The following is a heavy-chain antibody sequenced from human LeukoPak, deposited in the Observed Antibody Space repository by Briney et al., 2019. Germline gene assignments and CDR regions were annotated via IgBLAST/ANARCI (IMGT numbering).Heavy chain of an antibody. Sequence: SETLSLTCTVSGGSISSYYWSWIRQPPGKGLEWIGYIYYSGSTNYNPSLKSRVTISVDTSKNQFSLKLSSVTAADTAVYYCATRLGYCSSTSCYAADDAFDIWGQGTMATVSS. CDR3: ATRLGYCSSTSCYAADDAFDI. V-gene: IGHV4-59*01. CDR2: IYYSGST. J-gene: IGHJ3*02. D-gene: IGHD2-2*01. CDR1: GGSISSYY.